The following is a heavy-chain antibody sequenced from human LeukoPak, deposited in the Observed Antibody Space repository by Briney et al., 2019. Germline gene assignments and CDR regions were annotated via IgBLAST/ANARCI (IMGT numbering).Heavy chain of an antibody. CDR3: ARTGLYDSSGYYYVSAWYYGMDV. V-gene: IGHV1-46*01. J-gene: IGHJ6*02. Sequence: GASVKVSCKASGYTFTSYYMHWVRQAPGQGLEWMGIINPSGGSTSYAQKFQGRVTMTRDTSTSTVYMELSSPRSEDTAVYYCARTGLYDSSGYYYVSAWYYGMDVWGQGTTVTVSS. D-gene: IGHD3-22*01. CDR2: INPSGGST. CDR1: GYTFTSYY.